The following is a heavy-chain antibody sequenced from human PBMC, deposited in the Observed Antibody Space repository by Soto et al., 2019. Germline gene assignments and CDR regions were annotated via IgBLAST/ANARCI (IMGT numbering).Heavy chain of an antibody. D-gene: IGHD3-10*01. Sequence: PSEALSLTSTVSGGSVSSGDYFWIWLRQSPGKRLEWIAYIYYSGSTNYNPSLKSRATISVDTSKSQVSLTLTSMTAADAALYYCARSPNYYYYGFDVWGQGTAVTVS. CDR2: IYYSGST. CDR1: GGSVSSGDYF. V-gene: IGHV4-61*08. CDR3: ARSPNYYYYGFDV. J-gene: IGHJ6*02.